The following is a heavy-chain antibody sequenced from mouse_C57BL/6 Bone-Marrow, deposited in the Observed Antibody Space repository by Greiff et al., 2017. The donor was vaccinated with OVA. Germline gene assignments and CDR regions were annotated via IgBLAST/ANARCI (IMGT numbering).Heavy chain of an antibody. Sequence: ESGPGLVKPSQSLSLTCSVTGYSITSGYYWNWIRQFPGNKLEWMGYISYDGSNNYNPSLKNRISITRDKSANQVYLKLKTGTTEDTATYYCARAKRTASAFAYWGQGTLVTVSA. V-gene: IGHV3-6*01. D-gene: IGHD1-2*01. J-gene: IGHJ3*01. CDR1: GYSITSGYY. CDR2: ISYDGSN. CDR3: ARAKRTASAFAY.